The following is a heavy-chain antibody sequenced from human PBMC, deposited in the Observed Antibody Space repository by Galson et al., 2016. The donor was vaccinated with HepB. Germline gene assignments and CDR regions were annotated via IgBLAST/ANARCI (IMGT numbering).Heavy chain of an antibody. J-gene: IGHJ4*02. CDR3: ARLSGSSGWYHFDY. D-gene: IGHD6-19*01. V-gene: IGHV4-39*01. CDR1: GGSISSSSYY. CDR2: IYYSGST. Sequence: SETLSLTCTVSGGSISSSSYYWGWIRQPPGKGLEWIGNIYYSGSTYYNPSLRSRVTISLDTSKNQISLKLSSVTAADTAVYYCARLSGSSGWYHFDYWGQGTLVTVSS.